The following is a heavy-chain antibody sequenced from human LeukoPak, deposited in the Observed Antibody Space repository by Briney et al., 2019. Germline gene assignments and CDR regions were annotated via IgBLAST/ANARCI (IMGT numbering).Heavy chain of an antibody. CDR3: ASQYCTNGVCYYFDY. V-gene: IGHV4-30-4*08. CDR2: IYYSGST. Sequence: PSETLSLTCTVSGGSISSGDYYWSWIRQPPGKGLEWIGYIYYSGSTYYNPSLKSRVTISIDTSKNQFSLNLSSVTAADTAVYYCASQYCTNGVCYYFDYWGQGTLVTVSS. CDR1: GGSISSGDYY. J-gene: IGHJ4*02. D-gene: IGHD2-8*01.